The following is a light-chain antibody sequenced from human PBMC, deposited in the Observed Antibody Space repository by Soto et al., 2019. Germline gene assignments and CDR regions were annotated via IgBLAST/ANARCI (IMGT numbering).Light chain of an antibody. CDR3: QQYGRSPT. Sequence: IALTQSIGTLSLSQGERATLSCRASQNVDSNYLAWYQQKPGQAPRIIIFGASGRATGIPDRFSGSGSGTDFTLTISRLEPEDFAVYYCQQYGRSPTFGQGTKVDI. CDR2: GAS. CDR1: QNVDSNY. J-gene: IGKJ1*01. V-gene: IGKV3-20*01.